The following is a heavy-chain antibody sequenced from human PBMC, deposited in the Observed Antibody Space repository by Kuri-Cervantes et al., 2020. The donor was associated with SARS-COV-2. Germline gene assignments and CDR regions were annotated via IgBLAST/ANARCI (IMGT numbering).Heavy chain of an antibody. CDR1: GGSISSYY. D-gene: IGHD6-19*01. J-gene: IGHJ6*02. CDR2: IYYRGST. CDR3: ASEYSSGWYYYYGMDV. Sequence: SETLSLTCTVSGGSISSYYWSWIRQPTGKGLEWIGYIYYRGSTNYNPSLKSRVTISVDTSKNQFSLKLSSVTAADTAVYYCASEYSSGWYYYYGMDVWGQGTTVTVSS. V-gene: IGHV4-59*08.